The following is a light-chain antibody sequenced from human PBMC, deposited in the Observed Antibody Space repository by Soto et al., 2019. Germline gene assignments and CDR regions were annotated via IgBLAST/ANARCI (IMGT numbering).Light chain of an antibody. CDR1: QSVSGIY. V-gene: IGKV3-20*01. J-gene: IGKJ2*01. Sequence: IVXTXSPGXLSLSPGERATLSCRASQSVSGIYLGWYQQKSGQAPRLLIYAASSRATGIPDRFSGSGSGTDFTLTISNLEPEDFAVYYCQQYDSSTLYTFGQGTKLEIK. CDR2: AAS. CDR3: QQYDSSTLYT.